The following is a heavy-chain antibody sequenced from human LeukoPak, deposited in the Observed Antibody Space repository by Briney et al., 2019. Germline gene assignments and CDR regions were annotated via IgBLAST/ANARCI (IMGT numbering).Heavy chain of an antibody. Sequence: PGGSLRLSCAASEFTFSNYWMTWVRQAPGKGLEWVANINEDETAKYYVGSVKGRFTISRDNAKNSLYLQINSLRAEDTAVYYCARSSYSSSSSVWGQGTMVTVSS. J-gene: IGHJ3*01. CDR3: ARSSYSSSSSV. CDR1: EFTFSNYW. D-gene: IGHD6-6*01. CDR2: INEDETAK. V-gene: IGHV3-7*03.